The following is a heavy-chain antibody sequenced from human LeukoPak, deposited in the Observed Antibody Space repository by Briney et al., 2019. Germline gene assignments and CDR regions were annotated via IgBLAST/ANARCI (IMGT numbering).Heavy chain of an antibody. CDR2: MYYGGSP. V-gene: IGHV4-59*11. J-gene: IGHJ4*02. D-gene: IGHD2-21*01. Sequence: SETLSLTCSVSGGSMSGHFWSWSRQAPGKGLEWIGHMYYGGSPNYNPSLNSRVTISVETSKNQLSLKLSSVAAADTAVYYCMRSGVDSGGNWGQGTLVTVSS. CDR1: GGSMSGHF. CDR3: MRSGVDSGGN.